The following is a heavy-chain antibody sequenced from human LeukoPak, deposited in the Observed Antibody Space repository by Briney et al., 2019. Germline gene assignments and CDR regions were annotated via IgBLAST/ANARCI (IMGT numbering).Heavy chain of an antibody. V-gene: IGHV1-2*02. Sequence: ASVTVSCKASGYTFTGYYMHWVRRAPGQGLEWVGWISPNSGGTSYAQKFQGRVTMTRYTSISTAYMEVSRLTSDDTAVFYCAREGSGYPYWGQGTLVTVSS. CDR1: GYTFTGYY. CDR2: ISPNSGGT. CDR3: AREGSGYPY. D-gene: IGHD5-12*01. J-gene: IGHJ4*02.